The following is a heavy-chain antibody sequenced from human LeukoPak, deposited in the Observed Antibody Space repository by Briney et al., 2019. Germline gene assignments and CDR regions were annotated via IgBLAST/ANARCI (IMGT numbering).Heavy chain of an antibody. CDR2: IYPGDSET. CDR3: ARLTTPAGDGDWFDP. CDR1: GYSFTLYW. D-gene: IGHD2-2*01. V-gene: IGHV5-51*01. Sequence: GESLKISCKGSGYSFTLYWIGWVRQMPGKGLEWMGIIYPGDSETRYGPSFQGQVTISADKSSRTAYLQWSILKASDTAIYYCARLTTPAGDGDWFDPWGQGTLVTVSS. J-gene: IGHJ5*02.